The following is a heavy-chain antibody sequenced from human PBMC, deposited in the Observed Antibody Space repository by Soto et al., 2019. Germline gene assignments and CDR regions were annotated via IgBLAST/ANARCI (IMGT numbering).Heavy chain of an antibody. V-gene: IGHV4-39*01. CDR2: IYYSGST. CDR3: ARHWGTISPTDY. Sequence: PSETLSLTCTVSGGSISSSSYYWGWIRQPPGKGLEWIGSIYYSGSTYYNPSLKSRVTISVDTSKNQFSLKLSSVTAADTAVYYCARHWGTISPTDYWGQGTLVTVSS. CDR1: GGSISSSSYY. J-gene: IGHJ4*02. D-gene: IGHD3-9*01.